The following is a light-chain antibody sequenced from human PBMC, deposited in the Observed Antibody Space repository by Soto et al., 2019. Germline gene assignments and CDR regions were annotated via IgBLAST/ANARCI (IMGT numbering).Light chain of an antibody. V-gene: IGKV1-5*01. J-gene: IGKJ4*01. CDR3: QQDNRYSLT. CDR2: DAS. CDR1: QSISSW. Sequence: DIQMTQSPSTLSASVGDRVTISCRASQSISSWLAWYQQKPGKAPKLLIYDASSLERGVPSRFSGSGSATEFTLTINNLQPDDFATYHCQQDNRYSLTFGGGTKVEIK.